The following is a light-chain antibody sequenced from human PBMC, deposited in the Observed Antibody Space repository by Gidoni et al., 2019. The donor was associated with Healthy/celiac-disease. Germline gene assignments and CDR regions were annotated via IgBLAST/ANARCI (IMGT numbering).Light chain of an antibody. CDR2: EAS. J-gene: IGKJ1*01. CDR1: QSISCW. CDR3: QQYNTYPWT. Sequence: DIQMTQSPSTLSASVGDRVTITCRASQSISCWLAWYQQKPGKAPKLLIYEASSLESGVPRRIGGGGSGAEILITSSRLPADDFVNYYRQQYNTYPWTFGQGTKVEIK. V-gene: IGKV1-5*01.